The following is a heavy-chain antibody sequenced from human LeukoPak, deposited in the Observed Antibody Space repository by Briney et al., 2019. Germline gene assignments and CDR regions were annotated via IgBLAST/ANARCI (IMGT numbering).Heavy chain of an antibody. CDR2: TYPVGDFT. V-gene: IGHV1-46*01. Sequence: ASVKVSCKSSGYTFTDYHIHWVRQAPGQGLVWMGITYPVGDFTNSAQKFQGRVTMTSDTPTNTFYMELSGLRFDDTAVYYCARDQWGPDGLWGPGTMVTVSS. CDR3: ARDQWGPDGL. CDR1: GYTFTDYH. D-gene: IGHD5-24*01. J-gene: IGHJ3*01.